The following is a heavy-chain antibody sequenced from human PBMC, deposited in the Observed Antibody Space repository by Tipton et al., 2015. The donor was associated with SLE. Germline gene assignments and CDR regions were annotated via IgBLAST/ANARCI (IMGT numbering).Heavy chain of an antibody. J-gene: IGHJ3*02. V-gene: IGHV5-51*03. CDR1: GYSFTSYW. CDR2: IYPGDSDT. D-gene: IGHD3-22*01. CDR3: ASLYYYDSRGYDAFDI. Sequence: QLVQSGAEVKKPGESLKISCKGSGYSFTSYWIAWVRQMPGKGLEWMGIIYPGDSDTRYSPSFQGHVTISADNSITTAYLQWSSLKASDTAMYYCASLYYYDSRGYDAFDIWGQGTMVTVSS.